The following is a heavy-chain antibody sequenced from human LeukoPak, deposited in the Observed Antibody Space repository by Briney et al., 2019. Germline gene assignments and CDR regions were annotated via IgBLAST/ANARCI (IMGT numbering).Heavy chain of an antibody. CDR1: GFTFSSYG. CDR2: ISYDGSNK. J-gene: IGHJ4*02. Sequence: GGSLRLSCAASGFTFSSYGMHGVRQAPGKGLEWVAVISYDGSNKYYADSVKGRFTISRDNSKNTLYLQMNSLRAEDTAVYYCATPHISWPLDYWGQGTLVTVSS. D-gene: IGHD6-13*01. V-gene: IGHV3-30*03. CDR3: ATPHISWPLDY.